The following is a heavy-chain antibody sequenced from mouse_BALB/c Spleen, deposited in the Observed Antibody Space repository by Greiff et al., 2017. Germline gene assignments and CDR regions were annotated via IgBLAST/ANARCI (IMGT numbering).Heavy chain of an antibody. Sequence: QVQLQQSGPGLVAPSQSLSITCTVSGFSLTSYGVHWVRQPPGKGLEWLGVIWAGGSTNYNSALMSRLSISKDNSKSQVFLKMNSLQTDDTAMYYCARDLDFSLAYWGQGTLVTVSA. CDR2: IWAGGST. J-gene: IGHJ3*01. CDR3: ARDLDFSLAY. CDR1: GFSLTSYG. V-gene: IGHV2-9*02.